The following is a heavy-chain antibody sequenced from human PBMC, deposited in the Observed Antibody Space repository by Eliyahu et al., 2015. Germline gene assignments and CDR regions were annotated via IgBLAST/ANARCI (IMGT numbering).Heavy chain of an antibody. Sequence: QVLLQESGPGLLTPSXTLSLTCSXXDDSITSHYWSWIRQSPGKGLEHIGYIYYTGDTNHNPSLKSRVTILLDMSKKQLSLRLTSVTAADTAVYYCARTARLLDNWSQGTLVTVSP. D-gene: IGHD5-18*01. J-gene: IGHJ4*02. V-gene: IGHV4-59*11. CDR2: IYYTGDT. CDR3: ARTARLLDN. CDR1: DDSITSHY.